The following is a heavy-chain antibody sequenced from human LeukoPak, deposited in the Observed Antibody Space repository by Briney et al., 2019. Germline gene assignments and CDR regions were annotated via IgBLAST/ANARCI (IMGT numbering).Heavy chain of an antibody. J-gene: IGHJ4*02. Sequence: GGSLSLSCAASGFTFSSYAMSWVRQAPGKGLEWVSAISGSGGSTYYADSVKGRFTISRDNSKNTLYLQMNSLRAEDTAVYYCAKTLFPRDYGDYFFDYWGQGTLVTVSS. CDR1: GFTFSSYA. CDR3: AKTLFPRDYGDYFFDY. CDR2: ISGSGGST. V-gene: IGHV3-23*01. D-gene: IGHD4-17*01.